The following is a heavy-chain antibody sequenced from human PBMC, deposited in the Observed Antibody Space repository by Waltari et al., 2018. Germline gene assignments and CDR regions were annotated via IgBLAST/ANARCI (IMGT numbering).Heavy chain of an antibody. CDR2: IWYDGSNK. Sequence: QLQLQESGPGLVKPSETLSLTCTVSGGSISSSSNYWGWIRQPPGKGLEWVAVIWYDGSNKYYADSVKGRFTISRDNSKNTLYLQMNSLRAEDTAMYYCAKDLPERLVRPGNAFDIWGQGTMVTVSS. D-gene: IGHD6-6*01. CDR1: GGSISSSS. CDR3: AKDLPERLVRPGNAFDI. V-gene: IGHV3-30*02. J-gene: IGHJ3*02.